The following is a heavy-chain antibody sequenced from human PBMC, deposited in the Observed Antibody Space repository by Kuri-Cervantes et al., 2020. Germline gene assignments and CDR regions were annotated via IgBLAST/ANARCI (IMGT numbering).Heavy chain of an antibody. CDR2: IPYDGSNK. CDR3: ARVVVVITTYDAFDI. D-gene: IGHD3-22*01. V-gene: IGHV3-30*03. CDR1: TLTISNYG. Sequence: GGSLRLSCSTSTLTISNYGIHWVRPAPGKGLEWVAVIPYDGSNKYYADSVKGRFTISRDNSKNTLYLQMNSLRAEDTAVYYCARVVVVITTYDAFDIWGQGTMVTVSS. J-gene: IGHJ3*02.